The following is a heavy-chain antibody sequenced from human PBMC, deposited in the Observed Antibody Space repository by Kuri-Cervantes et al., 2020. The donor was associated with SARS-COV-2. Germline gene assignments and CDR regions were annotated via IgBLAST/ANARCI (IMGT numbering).Heavy chain of an antibody. Sequence: GGSLRLSCAASGITFSTYDMHWVRQAPGKGLEWVARIRYDGSIKYYADLVKGRFTISRDNSKNTLYLQMNSLRAEDTAVYYCANLGPFRGSAFDIWGQGTMVTVSS. D-gene: IGHD2-15*01. CDR3: ANLGPFRGSAFDI. CDR2: IRYDGSIK. V-gene: IGHV3-30*02. J-gene: IGHJ3*02. CDR1: GITFSTYD.